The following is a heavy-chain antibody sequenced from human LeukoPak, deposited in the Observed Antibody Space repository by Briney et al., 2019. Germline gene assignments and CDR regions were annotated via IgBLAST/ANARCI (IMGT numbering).Heavy chain of an antibody. V-gene: IGHV4-4*07. CDR1: GGSISSYY. Sequence: PSETLSLTCTVSGGSISSYYWSWIRQPAGKGLEWIGRIYTSGSTNYNPSLKRRVTMSVDTSKNQFSLKLSSVTAADTAVYYCARSGVTMVRGVIDWFDPWGQGTLVTVSS. CDR3: ARSGVTMVRGVIDWFDP. D-gene: IGHD3-10*01. CDR2: IYTSGST. J-gene: IGHJ5*02.